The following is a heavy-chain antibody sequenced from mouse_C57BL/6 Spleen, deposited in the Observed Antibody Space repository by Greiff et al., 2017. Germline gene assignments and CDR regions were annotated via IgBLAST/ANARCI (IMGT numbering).Heavy chain of an antibody. Sequence: VQLQQPGAELVKPGASVKMSCKASGYTFTSYWITWVKQRPGQGLEWIGDIYPGSGSTNYNEKFKSKATLTVDTSSSTAYMQLSSLTSEDSAVYYCARYGGYYEREDYGGQGTTLTVSS. CDR1: GYTFTSYW. V-gene: IGHV1-55*01. CDR3: ARYGGYYEREDY. D-gene: IGHD2-3*01. J-gene: IGHJ2*01. CDR2: IYPGSGST.